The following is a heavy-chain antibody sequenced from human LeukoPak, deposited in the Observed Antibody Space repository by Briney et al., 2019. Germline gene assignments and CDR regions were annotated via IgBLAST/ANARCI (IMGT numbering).Heavy chain of an antibody. V-gene: IGHV3-74*01. Sequence: GGSLRLSCAASGFTFSSYWMHWVRQAPGKGLVWVSRINSDGSSTSYADSVKGRFTIFRDNAKNSLYLQMNSLRDEDTAVYYCARDGLGQWLTHVGFDPWGQGTLVTVSS. CDR3: ARDGLGQWLTHVGFDP. J-gene: IGHJ5*02. D-gene: IGHD6-19*01. CDR2: INSDGSST. CDR1: GFTFSSYW.